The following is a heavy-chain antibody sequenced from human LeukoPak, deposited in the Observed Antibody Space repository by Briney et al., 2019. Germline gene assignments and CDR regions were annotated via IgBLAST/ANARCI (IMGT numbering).Heavy chain of an antibody. J-gene: IGHJ4*02. CDR3: AKQLGYCSDGSCYFPY. CDR1: GFTFSSYW. V-gene: IGHV3-7*05. Sequence: GGSLRLSCAASGFTFSSYWMSWVRQVPGKGLEWVASIKQDGSEKYYVDSVKGRFTISRDNSKNTLCLQMNSLRAEDTAVYYCAKQLGYCSDGSCYFPYWGQGTLVTVSS. CDR2: IKQDGSEK. D-gene: IGHD2-15*01.